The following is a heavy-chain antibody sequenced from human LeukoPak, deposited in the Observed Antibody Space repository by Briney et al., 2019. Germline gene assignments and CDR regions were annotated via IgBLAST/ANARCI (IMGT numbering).Heavy chain of an antibody. V-gene: IGHV4-34*01. CDR2: INHSGST. Sequence: SETLSLTCAVYGGSFSGYYWSWIRQPPGKGLEWIGEINHSGSTNYNPSLKSRVTISVDTSKNQFSLKLSSVTAADTAVYYCARREITIFGVVNNWFDPWGQGILVTVSS. D-gene: IGHD3-3*01. J-gene: IGHJ5*02. CDR3: ARREITIFGVVNNWFDP. CDR1: GGSFSGYY.